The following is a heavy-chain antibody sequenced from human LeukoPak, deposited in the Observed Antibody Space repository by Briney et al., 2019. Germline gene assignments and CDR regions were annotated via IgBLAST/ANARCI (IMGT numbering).Heavy chain of an antibody. Sequence: PSQTLSLTCTVSGGSISSGDYYWCWIRQPPGKGLEWIGYIYYSGSTYYNPSLKSRVTISVDTSKNQFSLKLSSVTAADTAVYYCAREIFGVVKDWFDPWGQGTLVTVSS. CDR1: GGSISSGDYY. CDR3: AREIFGVVKDWFDP. V-gene: IGHV4-30-4*08. D-gene: IGHD3-3*01. CDR2: IYYSGST. J-gene: IGHJ5*02.